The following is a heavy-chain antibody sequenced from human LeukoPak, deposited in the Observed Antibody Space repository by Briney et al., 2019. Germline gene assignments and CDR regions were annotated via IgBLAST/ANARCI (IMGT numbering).Heavy chain of an antibody. CDR2: MYDTVNT. J-gene: IGHJ4*02. CDR3: ATIKRGYPYGYFDF. CDR1: GGSISSHY. V-gene: IGHV4-59*11. Sequence: SETLSLTCTVSGGSISSHYWSWVRPPPGKGLEWIGYMYDTVNTKDNPSLTSRLTLSADTSKNQFSLRLGSVTAADTAVYYCATIKRGYPYGYFDFWGQGILVTVSS. D-gene: IGHD5-18*01.